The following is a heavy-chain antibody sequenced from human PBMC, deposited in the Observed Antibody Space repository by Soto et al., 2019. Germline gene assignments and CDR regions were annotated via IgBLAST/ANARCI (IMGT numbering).Heavy chain of an antibody. CDR1: GFTFNSYS. J-gene: IGHJ4*01. CDR2: ISTSGTSI. CDR3: ARHHFGSSSDY. D-gene: IGHD3-10*01. V-gene: IGHV3-21*01. Sequence: ESGGGLVTPGESLRLSCAASGFTFNSYSMNWVRQAPGKGLEWVSSISTSGTSIVYADSVRGRFSISRDNTNNSLYLQMNSLRAEDTAVYYCARHHFGSSSDYWGHGTLVTVSS.